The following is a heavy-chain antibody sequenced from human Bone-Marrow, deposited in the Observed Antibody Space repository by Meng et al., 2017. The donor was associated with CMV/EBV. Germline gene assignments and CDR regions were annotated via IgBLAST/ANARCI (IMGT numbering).Heavy chain of an antibody. V-gene: IGHV3-21*01. Sequence: AGSLRLSCAASGFTFSSYSLNWVRQAPGKGLEWVSSSSSSSSYIYHADSVKGRFTISRDNAKNSLYLQMNSLRAEDTAVYYCARQQLVPPYYLYGLEVGGQGTTVTVSS. CDR3: ARQQLVPPYYLYGLEV. J-gene: IGHJ6*02. D-gene: IGHD6-13*01. CDR2: SSSSSSYI. CDR1: GFTFSSYS.